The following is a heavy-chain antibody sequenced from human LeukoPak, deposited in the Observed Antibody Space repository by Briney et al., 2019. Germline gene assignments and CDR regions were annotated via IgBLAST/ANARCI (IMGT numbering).Heavy chain of an antibody. CDR3: ARDSSDYYDSSGALDY. CDR2: IWYDGSNK. D-gene: IGHD3-22*01. J-gene: IGHJ4*02. Sequence: GRSLRLSCAASGFTFSSYGMHWVRQAPGKGLEWVAVIWYDGSNKYYAGSVKGRFTISRDNSKNTLYLQMNSLRAEDTAVYYCARDSSDYYDSSGALDYWGQGTLVTVSS. CDR1: GFTFSSYG. V-gene: IGHV3-33*01.